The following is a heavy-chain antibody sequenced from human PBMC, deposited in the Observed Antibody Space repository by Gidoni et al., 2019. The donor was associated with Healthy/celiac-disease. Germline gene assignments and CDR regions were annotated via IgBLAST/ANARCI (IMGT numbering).Heavy chain of an antibody. CDR1: GYSFTSYW. CDR2: IYPGDSDT. V-gene: IGHV5-51*01. D-gene: IGHD1-26*01. J-gene: IGHJ3*02. CDR3: ARHREWELDLDAFDI. Sequence: EVQLVQSGAEVKKPGESLKISCKGSGYSFTSYWIGWVRQMPGKGLEWMGIIYPGDSDTRYSPSFQGQVTISADKSISTAYLQWSSLKASDTAMYYCARHREWELDLDAFDIWGQGTMVTVSS.